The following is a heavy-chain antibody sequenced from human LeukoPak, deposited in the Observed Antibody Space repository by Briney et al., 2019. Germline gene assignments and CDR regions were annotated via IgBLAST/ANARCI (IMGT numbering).Heavy chain of an antibody. CDR3: AREWELVY. CDR1: GFTFSSYA. J-gene: IGHJ4*02. D-gene: IGHD1-26*01. CDR2: ISYDGSTK. Sequence: GGSLRLSCAASGFTFSSYAMHWVRQAPGKGLEWVAVISYDGSTKYYADSVKGRFTISRDNCKNMLCLQMNSLRAEDTAVYYCAREWELVYWGQGTLVTVSS. V-gene: IGHV3-30-3*01.